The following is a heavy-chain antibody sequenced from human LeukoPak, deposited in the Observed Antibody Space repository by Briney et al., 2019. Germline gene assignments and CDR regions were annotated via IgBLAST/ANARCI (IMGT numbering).Heavy chain of an antibody. CDR2: ITAYNDNT. Sequence: ASVKVSCKASGYTFTSYSISWVRQAPGQGLEWMGWITAYNDNTNYAQKLQGRVTMTTDTSTSTAYMELRSLRSDDTAVYYCARALLWFGEPSHIDYWGQGTLVTASS. J-gene: IGHJ4*02. V-gene: IGHV1-18*01. CDR3: ARALLWFGEPSHIDY. D-gene: IGHD3-10*01. CDR1: GYTFTSYS.